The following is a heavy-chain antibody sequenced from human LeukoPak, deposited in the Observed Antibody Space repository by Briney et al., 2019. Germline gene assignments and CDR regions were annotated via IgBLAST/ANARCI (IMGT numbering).Heavy chain of an antibody. CDR3: ARTLRFLEWHDAFDI. CDR1: GGTFSSYA. D-gene: IGHD3-3*01. J-gene: IGHJ3*02. V-gene: IGHV1-69*13. Sequence: SVKVSCKASGGTFSSYAISWVRQAPRQGLEWMGGIIPIFGTANYAQKFQGRVTITADESTSTAYMELSSLRSEDTAVYYCARTLRFLEWHDAFDIWGQGTMVTVSS. CDR2: IIPIFGTA.